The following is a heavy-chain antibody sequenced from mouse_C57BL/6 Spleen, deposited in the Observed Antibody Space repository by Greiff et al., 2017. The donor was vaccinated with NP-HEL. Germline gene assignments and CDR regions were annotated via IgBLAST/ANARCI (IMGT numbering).Heavy chain of an antibody. Sequence: VMLVESGPGLVAPSQSLSITCTVSGFSLTSYGVDWVRQSPGKGLEWLGVIWGVGSTNYNSALKSRLSISKDNSKSQVFLKMNSLQTDDTAMYYCASVGKGAWFAYWGQGTLVTVSA. CDR3: ASVGKGAWFAY. D-gene: IGHD1-1*01. CDR2: IWGVGST. CDR1: GFSLTSYG. V-gene: IGHV2-6*01. J-gene: IGHJ3*01.